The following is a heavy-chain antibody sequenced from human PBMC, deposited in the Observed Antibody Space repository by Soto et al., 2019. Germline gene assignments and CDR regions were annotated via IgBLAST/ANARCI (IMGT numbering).Heavy chain of an antibody. CDR3: ARDQNYIWGSSPFDI. D-gene: IGHD3-16*01. V-gene: IGHV3-23*01. CDR2: ISGGGGST. CDR1: GFTFSSYA. J-gene: IGHJ3*02. Sequence: PGGSLRLSCAASGFTFSSYAMSWVRQAPGKGLEWVSVISGGGGSTSYADSVKGRFTISRDNSKNTLYLQMNSLRAEDTAVYYCARDQNYIWGSSPFDIWGQGTMVTVS.